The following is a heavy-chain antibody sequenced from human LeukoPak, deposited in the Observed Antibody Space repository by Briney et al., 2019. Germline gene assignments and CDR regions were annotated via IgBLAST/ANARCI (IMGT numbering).Heavy chain of an antibody. D-gene: IGHD5-12*01. CDR2: IYYSGST. J-gene: IGHJ4*02. CDR3: ARIVAINIDY. V-gene: IGHV4-39*07. Sequence: SETVSLTCTVSGGSISSSSYYWGWIRQPPGKGLEWIGSIYYSGSTYYNPSLKSRVTISVDTSKNQFSLKLSSVTAADTAVYYCARIVAINIDYWGQGTLVTVSS. CDR1: GGSISSSSYY.